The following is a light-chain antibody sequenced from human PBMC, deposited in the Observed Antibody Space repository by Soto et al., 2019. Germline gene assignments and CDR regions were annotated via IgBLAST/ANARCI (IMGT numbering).Light chain of an antibody. V-gene: IGKV1-5*01. Sequence: DIQMTQSPSTLSASVGDRVTITCRASQSISSWLAWYQQKPGKAPKLLIYDASSLERGVPSRFSGSGSGTEVTLAISSLQRDGFADYYCQRYSSYSLTCGGGTRVDIK. CDR1: QSISSW. J-gene: IGKJ4*02. CDR3: QRYSSYSLT. CDR2: DAS.